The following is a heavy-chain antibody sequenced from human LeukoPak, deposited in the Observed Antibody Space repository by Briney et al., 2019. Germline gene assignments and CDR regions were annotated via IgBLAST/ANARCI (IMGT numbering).Heavy chain of an antibody. CDR2: ISVGGSTV. V-gene: IGHV3-48*02. CDR3: ARDSGHHYDQLDC. CDR1: GFTLSSYS. Sequence: GGSLRLSCVASGFTLSSYSMNWVRQAPGKGLEWVSYISVGGSTVSYADSVKGRFTISRNDAKNSLYLQMNSLRDEDTAAYYCARDSGHHYDQLDCWGQGTLVTVSS. J-gene: IGHJ4*02. D-gene: IGHD3-22*01.